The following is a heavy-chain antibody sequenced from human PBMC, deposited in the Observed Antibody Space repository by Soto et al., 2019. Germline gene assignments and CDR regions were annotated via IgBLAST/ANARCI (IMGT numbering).Heavy chain of an antibody. CDR3: ARGYSSSWYVGLGY. Sequence: EVQLVESGGGLIQPGGSLRVSCAASGFTVSSNYMSWVRQAPGKGLEWVSLIYSGGSTYYADSVKGRFTISRDNSKNTLYLQMSILRAEDTAVYYCARGYSSSWYVGLGYWGQGTLVTVSS. J-gene: IGHJ4*02. CDR1: GFTVSSNY. D-gene: IGHD6-13*01. CDR2: IYSGGST. V-gene: IGHV3-53*01.